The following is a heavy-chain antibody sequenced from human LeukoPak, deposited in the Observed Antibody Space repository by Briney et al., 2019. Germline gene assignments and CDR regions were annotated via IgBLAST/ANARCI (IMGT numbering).Heavy chain of an antibody. V-gene: IGHV4-59*01. CDR1: GGSISSYY. D-gene: IGHD5-18*01. Sequence: PSETLSLTCTVSGGSISSYYWSWIRQPPGKGLEWIGYIYYSGSTNYNPSLKSRVTISVDTSKNQFSLKLSSVTAADTAVYYYARGYSYGLYNWPDPWGQGTLVTVSS. CDR2: IYYSGST. J-gene: IGHJ5*02. CDR3: ARGYSYGLYNWPDP.